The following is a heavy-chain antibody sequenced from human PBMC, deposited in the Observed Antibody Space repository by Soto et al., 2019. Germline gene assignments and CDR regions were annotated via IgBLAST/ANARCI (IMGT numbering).Heavy chain of an antibody. V-gene: IGHV5-51*01. CDR1: GYSFAGYW. CDR2: IYPGDSDT. CDR3: ARLPGVRGVFDGFNV. Sequence: PGESLKISCKGSGYSFAGYWIGWVRQMPGKCLDWMGVIYPGDSDTRYSPSFHGQVTISADKSISTAYLQWSSLKASDTAMYFCARLPGVRGVFDGFNVWGQGTMVTVSS. D-gene: IGHD3-10*01. J-gene: IGHJ3*01.